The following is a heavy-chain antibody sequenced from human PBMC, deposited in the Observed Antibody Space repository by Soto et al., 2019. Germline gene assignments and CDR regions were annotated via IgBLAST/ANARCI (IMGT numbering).Heavy chain of an antibody. CDR2: IYYSGST. J-gene: IGHJ6*02. CDR1: GGSISSYY. Sequence: LSLTCTVSGGSISSYYWSWIRQPPVNVLEWIGYIYYSGSTNYNPSLKSRVTISVDTSKNQFSLKLSSVTAADTAVYYCARVTGYCSSTSCYTGIRYYYYGMDVWGQGTTVTVSS. D-gene: IGHD2-2*02. V-gene: IGHV4-59*01. CDR3: ARVTGYCSSTSCYTGIRYYYYGMDV.